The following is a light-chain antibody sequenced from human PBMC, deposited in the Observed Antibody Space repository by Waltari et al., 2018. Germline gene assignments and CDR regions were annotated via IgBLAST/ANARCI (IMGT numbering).Light chain of an antibody. CDR2: RNN. CDR3: AAWDDSLSGRV. Sequence: QSVLTQPPSASGTPGQRVHISCSGSRSNIRSNYVSLYQQPPGPAPKPLIYRNNQRPSGVPDRFSGSKSGTSASLAISGLRSEDEADYYCAAWDDSLSGRVFGGGTKVTVL. J-gene: IGLJ3*02. CDR1: RSNIRSNY. V-gene: IGLV1-47*01.